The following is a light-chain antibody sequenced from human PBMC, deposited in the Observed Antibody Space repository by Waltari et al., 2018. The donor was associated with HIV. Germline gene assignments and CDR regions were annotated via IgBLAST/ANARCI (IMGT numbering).Light chain of an antibody. CDR1: SSAVGCYNY. V-gene: IGLV2-14*01. J-gene: IGLJ2*01. CDR2: EVS. Sequence: QSALTQPASVSGSPGQSITISCTGTSSAVGCYNYVSWYQQHPGKAPKLMIYEVSNRPSGVSNRFSGSKSGNTASLTISGLQAEDEADYYCSSYTSSSTPVVFGGGTKLTVL. CDR3: SSYTSSSTPVV.